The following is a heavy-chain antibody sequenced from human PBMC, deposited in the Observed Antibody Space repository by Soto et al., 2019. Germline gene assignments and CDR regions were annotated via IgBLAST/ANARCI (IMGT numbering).Heavy chain of an antibody. J-gene: IGHJ3*02. V-gene: IGHV4-31*03. CDR1: GGSISSGGYY. CDR3: ARQYYYDSSGYRHAFDI. D-gene: IGHD3-22*01. CDR2: IYYSGST. Sequence: SETLSLTCTVSGGSISSGGYYWSWIRQHPGKGLEWIGYIYYSGSTYYNPSLKSRVTISVDTSKNQFSLKLSSVTAADTAVSYCARQYYYDSSGYRHAFDIWGQGTMVTVS.